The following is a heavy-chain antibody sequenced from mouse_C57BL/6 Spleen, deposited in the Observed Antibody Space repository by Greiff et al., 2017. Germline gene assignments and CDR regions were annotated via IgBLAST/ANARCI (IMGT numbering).Heavy chain of an antibody. D-gene: IGHD1-2*01. V-gene: IGHV5-12*01. CDR2: ISNGGGST. Sequence: EVKLVESGGGLVQPGGSLKLSCAASGFTFSDYYMYWVRQTPEKRLEWVAYISNGGGSTYYPDTVKGRFTISRDNAKNTLYLQMSRLKSEDTAMYYCARQPIDYGGAMDYWGQGTSVTVSS. CDR1: GFTFSDYY. J-gene: IGHJ4*01. CDR3: ARQPIDYGGAMDY.